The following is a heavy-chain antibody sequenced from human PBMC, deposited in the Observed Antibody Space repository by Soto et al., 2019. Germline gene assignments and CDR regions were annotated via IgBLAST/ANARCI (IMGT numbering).Heavy chain of an antibody. Sequence: QVQLVQSGAEVKKPGSSVKVSCKASGGTFSSYTISWLRQAPGQGLEWMGGIIPIFGAAKNAQKFQDSLTLTADESTSTGYMELSSLTSEDTGIYYCAKDASGTSLAYWGQGPLVIVSA. CDR1: GGTFSSYT. V-gene: IGHV1-69*01. CDR2: IIPIFGAA. J-gene: IGHJ1*01. CDR3: AKDASGTSLAY. D-gene: IGHD3-3*01.